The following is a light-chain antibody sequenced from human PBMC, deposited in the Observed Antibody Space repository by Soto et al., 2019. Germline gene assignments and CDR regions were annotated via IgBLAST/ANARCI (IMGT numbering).Light chain of an antibody. CDR1: QSISNW. J-gene: IGKJ1*01. CDR3: QQCHRYLT. Sequence: DIQMTQSPSTLSASVGDRVTITCRASQSISNWLAWYQQKPGKAPKLLISGASSLQSGVPSRFSGSASGTEFTLTISSLQPDDIATYYCQQCHRYLTFGQGTKVDI. CDR2: GAS. V-gene: IGKV1-5*01.